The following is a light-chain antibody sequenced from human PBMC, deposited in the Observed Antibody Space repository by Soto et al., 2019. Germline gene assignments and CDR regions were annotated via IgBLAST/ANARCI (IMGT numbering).Light chain of an antibody. J-gene: IGKJ4*01. CDR3: QECGYFPLT. V-gene: IGKV3-20*01. CDR2: GAS. Sequence: IVLTQSPGTLSLSPGERGTLSCRASENVKNKFLAWYQQKPGQAPRLLIYGASNRATGTPDRFSASSSGADAILPISRVKRQDVAVYYCQECGYFPLTFGGGAKVDI. CDR1: ENVKNKF.